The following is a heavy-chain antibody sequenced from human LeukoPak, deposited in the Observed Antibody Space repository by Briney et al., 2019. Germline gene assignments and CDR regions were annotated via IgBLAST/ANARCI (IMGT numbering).Heavy chain of an antibody. V-gene: IGHV4-59*01. CDR3: ARVPTPRTAMVTFDY. J-gene: IGHJ4*02. CDR1: GGSISSYY. D-gene: IGHD5-18*01. CDR2: IYYSGST. Sequence: SETLSLTCTVSGGSISSYYWSWIRQPPGKGLEWIGYIYYSGSTNYNPSLKSRVTISVDTSKNQFSLKLSSVTAADTAVYYCARVPTPRTAMVTFDYWGQGTLVTVSS.